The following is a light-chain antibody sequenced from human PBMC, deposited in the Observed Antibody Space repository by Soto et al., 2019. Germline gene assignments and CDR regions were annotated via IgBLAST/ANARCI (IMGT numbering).Light chain of an antibody. Sequence: EIVLTQSPATLSLSPGKRATLSFRASQSVSSNLAWYQQTNGQAPRLLMYGASTRDTGIPARFSGSGSGTEFTLSISRLQSADFSVYFCQQYNNWARTFGQGTKVDIK. CDR2: GAS. J-gene: IGKJ1*01. CDR1: QSVSSN. V-gene: IGKV3-15*01. CDR3: QQYNNWART.